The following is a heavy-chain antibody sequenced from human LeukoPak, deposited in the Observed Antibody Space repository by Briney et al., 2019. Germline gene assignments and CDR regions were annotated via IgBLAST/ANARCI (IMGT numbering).Heavy chain of an antibody. D-gene: IGHD4-17*01. J-gene: IGHJ4*02. CDR2: FDPEDGET. V-gene: IGHV1-24*01. Sequence: ASVKVSCKVSGYTLTELSMHWMRQAPGKGLEWMGGFDPEDGETIYAQKFQGRVTMTEDTSTDTAYMELSSLRSEDTAVYYCATPHQDYGDLAFDYWGQGTLVTVSS. CDR1: GYTLTELS. CDR3: ATPHQDYGDLAFDY.